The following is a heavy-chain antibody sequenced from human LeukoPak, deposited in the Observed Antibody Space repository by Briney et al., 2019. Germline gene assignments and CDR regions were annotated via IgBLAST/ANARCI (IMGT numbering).Heavy chain of an antibody. CDR2: IIGSGDTT. V-gene: IGHV3-23*01. D-gene: IGHD3-16*01. CDR1: GFTLSGYA. CDR3: AKVTGGDMITYGGLDY. Sequence: GGSLRLSCAASGFTLSGYAMSWVRQAPGKGLEWVSAIIGSGDTTYYAASVKGRLTISRDNSKNTLYLQMNSLRAEDTAVYYCAKVTGGDMITYGGLDYWGQGTLVTVSS. J-gene: IGHJ4*02.